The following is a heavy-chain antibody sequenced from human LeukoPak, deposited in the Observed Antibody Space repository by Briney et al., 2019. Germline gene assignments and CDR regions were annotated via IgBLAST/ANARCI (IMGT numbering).Heavy chain of an antibody. CDR1: GYTFTSYA. V-gene: IGHV1-2*06. J-gene: IGHJ4*02. CDR2: INPNSGGT. D-gene: IGHD3-3*01. Sequence: ASVKVSCKASGYTFTSYAMNWVRQAPGQGLEWMGRINPNSGGTNYAQKFQGRVTMTRDTSISTAYMELSRLRSDDTAVYYCASQFDFWSGQETHFDYWGQGTLVTVSS. CDR3: ASQFDFWSGQETHFDY.